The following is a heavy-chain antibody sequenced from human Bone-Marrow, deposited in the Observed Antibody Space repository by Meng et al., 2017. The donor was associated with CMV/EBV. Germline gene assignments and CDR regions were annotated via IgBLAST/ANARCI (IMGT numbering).Heavy chain of an antibody. CDR1: AFTFSSYA. Sequence: GESLKISCAASAFTFSSYAMHWVRQAPGKGLEWVAVISYDGNNKYYADSVKGRFTISRDTSKNTLYVKMKSLRAEDTAVYYCARGGRFLDINWYFDLWGRGTLVTVSS. V-gene: IGHV3-30*04. CDR2: ISYDGNNK. D-gene: IGHD3/OR15-3a*01. CDR3: ARGGRFLDINWYFDL. J-gene: IGHJ2*01.